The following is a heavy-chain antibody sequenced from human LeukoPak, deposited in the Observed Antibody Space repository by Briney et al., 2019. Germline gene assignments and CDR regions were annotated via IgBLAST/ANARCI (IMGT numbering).Heavy chain of an antibody. CDR3: ARERRGSGSSWGFDP. Sequence: PGGSLRLSCAASGFTFSSYAMSWVRQAPGKGLEWVSAISGSGGSTYYADSVKGRFTISRDNSKNTLYLQMNSLRAEDTAVYYCARERRGSGSSWGFDPWGQGTLVTVSS. CDR2: ISGSGGST. V-gene: IGHV3-23*01. CDR1: GFTFSSYA. D-gene: IGHD3-10*01. J-gene: IGHJ5*02.